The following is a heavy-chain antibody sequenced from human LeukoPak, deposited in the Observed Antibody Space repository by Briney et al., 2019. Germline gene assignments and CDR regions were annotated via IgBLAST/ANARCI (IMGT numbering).Heavy chain of an antibody. V-gene: IGHV1-8*01. D-gene: IGHD6-19*01. CDR2: MNPNSGNT. J-gene: IGHJ3*02. Sequence: ASVKVSCKASGYTFTSYVINWVRQATGQGLEWMGWMNPNSGNTGYAQKFQGRVTMTRNTSISTAYMELSSLRSEDTAVYYCARGGRGWLEHAFDIWGQGTMVTVPS. CDR1: GYTFTSYV. CDR3: ARGGRGWLEHAFDI.